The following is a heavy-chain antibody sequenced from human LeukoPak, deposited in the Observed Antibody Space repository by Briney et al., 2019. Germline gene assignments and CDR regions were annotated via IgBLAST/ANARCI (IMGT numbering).Heavy chain of an antibody. CDR3: ARARLSLGTSVAYYLDY. Sequence: SETLSLTCSVSGGSITPYYWTWIRRPPGKGLEWIGYIYSSGSTNYSSSLKSRVSISVDTSKNQFSLKLSSVTAADSALYYCARARLSLGTSVAYYLDYWGQGTLVTVSS. D-gene: IGHD4-23*01. V-gene: IGHV4-59*01. J-gene: IGHJ4*02. CDR1: GGSITPYY. CDR2: IYSSGST.